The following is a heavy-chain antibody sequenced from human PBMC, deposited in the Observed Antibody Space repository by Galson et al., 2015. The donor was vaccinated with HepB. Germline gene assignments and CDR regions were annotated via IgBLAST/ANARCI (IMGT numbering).Heavy chain of an antibody. Sequence: SVKVSCKASGYTFTSYGISWVRQAPGQGLEWMGWISAYNGNTNYAQKLQGRVTMTTDTSTSTAYMELRSLRSDDTAVYYCAVGGYYHRYYYYGMDVWGQGTTVTVSS. CDR1: GYTFTSYG. V-gene: IGHV1-18*04. D-gene: IGHD3-22*01. CDR2: ISAYNGNT. CDR3: AVGGYYHRYYYYGMDV. J-gene: IGHJ6*02.